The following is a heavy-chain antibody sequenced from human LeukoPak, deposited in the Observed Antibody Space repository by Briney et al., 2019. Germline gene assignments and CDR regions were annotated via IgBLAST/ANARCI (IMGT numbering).Heavy chain of an antibody. V-gene: IGHV3-48*03. J-gene: IGHJ4*02. CDR3: ARGGEWFSAGGVFDC. CDR2: ISSSGSTI. Sequence: GGSLRLSCAASGFTFSSYEMNWVRQAPGKGLEWVSYISSSGSTIYYADSVKGRFTISRDNAKNSLYLQMNSLRAEDTAVYYCARGGEWFSAGGVFDCWGQGTLVTVSS. D-gene: IGHD2-8*01. CDR1: GFTFSSYE.